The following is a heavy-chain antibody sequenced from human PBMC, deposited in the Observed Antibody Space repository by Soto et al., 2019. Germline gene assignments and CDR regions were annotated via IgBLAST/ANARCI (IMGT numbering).Heavy chain of an antibody. J-gene: IGHJ4*02. CDR2: IYYSGST. V-gene: IGHV4-31*03. Sequence: SETLSLTCTFSCGSIISGGYYWSWIRQHPGKGLEWIGYIYYSGSTYYNPSLKSRVTISVDTSKNQFSLKLSSVTAADTAVYYCARGHGGGYYYDSSGYLRPLDYWGQGTLVTVSS. CDR1: CGSIISGGYY. D-gene: IGHD3-22*01. CDR3: ARGHGGGYYYDSSGYLRPLDY.